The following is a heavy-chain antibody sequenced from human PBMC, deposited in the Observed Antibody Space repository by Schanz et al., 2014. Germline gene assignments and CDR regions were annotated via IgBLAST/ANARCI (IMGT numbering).Heavy chain of an antibody. CDR3: ARDSGSSSWYPSDY. J-gene: IGHJ4*02. D-gene: IGHD6-13*01. CDR2: ISGGSNAI. V-gene: IGHV3-48*01. CDR1: GFPFSRFS. Sequence: EEQLVESGGGSLQPGGSLRLSCTASGFPFSRFSMIWVRQAPGKGLEWLAYISGGSNAIYYADSVKGRFTISRDNSKNSLYLQMNSLRVEDTALYYCARDSGSSSWYPSDYWGQGTLVTVSS.